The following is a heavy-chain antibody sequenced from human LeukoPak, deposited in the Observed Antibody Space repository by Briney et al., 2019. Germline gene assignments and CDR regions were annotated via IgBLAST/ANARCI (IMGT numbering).Heavy chain of an antibody. J-gene: IGHJ4*02. CDR1: GYTFTGYY. Sequence: ASVEVSCKASGYTFTGYYLHWVRQALGQGLEWMGWISPNSDDTNYEQKFRGRLNMTRDTSISTAYMELSSLRSDDTAINNCARGGFDYWGQGTLVTVSS. CDR3: ARGGFDY. CDR2: ISPNSDDT. V-gene: IGHV1-2*02.